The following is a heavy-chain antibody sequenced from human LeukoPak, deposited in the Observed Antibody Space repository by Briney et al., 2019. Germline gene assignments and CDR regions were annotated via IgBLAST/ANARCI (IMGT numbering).Heavy chain of an antibody. CDR2: IKLNSGFT. Sequence: ASVTLSCIVSGYTFGSHYMHWVRQAPGEGLEWIGWIKLNSGFTHYAQCMEGRVSMTGATSISTAYMVLSRLRSDDTAIYYCPRGTPNYGGNADGFDIWGQGTVVTVS. J-gene: IGHJ3*02. D-gene: IGHD4-23*01. CDR3: PRGTPNYGGNADGFDI. CDR1: GYTFGSHY. V-gene: IGHV1-2*02.